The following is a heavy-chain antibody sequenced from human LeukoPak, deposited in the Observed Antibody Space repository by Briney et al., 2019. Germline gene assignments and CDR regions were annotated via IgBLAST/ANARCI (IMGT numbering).Heavy chain of an antibody. CDR1: GYTFTSYY. D-gene: IGHD1-26*01. J-gene: IGHJ4*02. Sequence: ASVKVSCAAAGYTFTSYYMHWVRQAPGQGLEWMGIMNPSGGTTIYAQKFLGRVTMTTDTSTTTVYMELSSLRYEDTAVYYCAREGSTASELPDYWGQGTLVTVSS. CDR3: AREGSTASELPDY. V-gene: IGHV1-46*01. CDR2: MNPSGGTT.